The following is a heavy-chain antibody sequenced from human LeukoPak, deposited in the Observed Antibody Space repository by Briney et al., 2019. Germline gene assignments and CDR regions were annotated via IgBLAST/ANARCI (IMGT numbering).Heavy chain of an antibody. CDR1: GGSISSYY. D-gene: IGHD3-22*01. J-gene: IGHJ3*02. V-gene: IGHV4-59*01. CDR2: IYYSGST. CDR3: ARDLGIVARSDAFDI. Sequence: SETLSLTCTVSGGSISSYYWSWIRQPPGKGLEWIGYIYYSGSTNYNPSLKSRVTISVDTSKNQFSLKLSSVTAADTAVYYCARDLGIVARSDAFDIWGQGTMATVSS.